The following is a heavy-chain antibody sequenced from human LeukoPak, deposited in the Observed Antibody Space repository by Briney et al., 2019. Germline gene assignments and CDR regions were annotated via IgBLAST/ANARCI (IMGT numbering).Heavy chain of an antibody. CDR3: ARGEGIAAPFNWFDP. J-gene: IGHJ5*02. Sequence: ASVKVSCKASGGTFSSHAISWVRQAPGQGLEWMGGIIPIFGTANYAQKFQGRVTITTDESTSTAYMELSSLRSEDTAVYYCARGEGIAAPFNWFDPWGQGTLVTVSS. CDR2: IIPIFGTA. D-gene: IGHD6-13*01. CDR1: GGTFSSHA. V-gene: IGHV1-69*05.